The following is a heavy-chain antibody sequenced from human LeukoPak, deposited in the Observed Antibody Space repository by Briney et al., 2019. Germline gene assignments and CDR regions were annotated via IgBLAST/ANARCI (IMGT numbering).Heavy chain of an antibody. CDR2: ISSTSTYM. Sequence: PGGSLRLSCSASGFDLSPYTMNWVRQAPGKGLEWVASISSTSTYMYYGDSLKGRFTISRDNAKNTLYLQMNSLRAEDTAVYYCAKEPISIRFGDAFDIWGQGTMVTVSS. CDR1: GFDLSPYT. D-gene: IGHD3-3*01. CDR3: AKEPISIRFGDAFDI. J-gene: IGHJ3*02. V-gene: IGHV3-21*04.